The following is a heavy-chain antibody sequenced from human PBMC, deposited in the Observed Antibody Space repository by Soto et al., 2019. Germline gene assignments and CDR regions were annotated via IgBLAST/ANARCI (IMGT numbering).Heavy chain of an antibody. D-gene: IGHD3-3*01. Sequence: ASVKVSCKASGYTFTSYDINWVRQATGQGLEWIGWMNPNSGNTGYAQKFQGRVTMTRNTSISTAYMELSSLRSEDTAVYYCARRGPPLIYYDFWSGYFAPSYYYYMDVWGKGTTVTVSS. CDR1: GYTFTSYD. J-gene: IGHJ6*03. V-gene: IGHV1-8*01. CDR3: ARRGPPLIYYDFWSGYFAPSYYYYMDV. CDR2: MNPNSGNT.